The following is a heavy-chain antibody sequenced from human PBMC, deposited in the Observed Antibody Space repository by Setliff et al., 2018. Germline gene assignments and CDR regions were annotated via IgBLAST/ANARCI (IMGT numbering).Heavy chain of an antibody. Sequence: GASVKVSCKASGGTFSSYGISWVRQAPGQGLEWMGGTIPIFGSTNYAQKFQDRVTIITDESTSTAYMELSSLRTEDTAVYYCAREADVRFINYNFWSGSLGYWGQGTLVTVSS. CDR2: TIPIFGST. J-gene: IGHJ4*02. V-gene: IGHV1-69*05. CDR1: GGTFSSYG. CDR3: AREADVRFINYNFWSGSLGY. D-gene: IGHD3-3*01.